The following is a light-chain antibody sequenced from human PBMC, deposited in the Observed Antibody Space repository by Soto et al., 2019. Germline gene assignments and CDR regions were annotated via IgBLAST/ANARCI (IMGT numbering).Light chain of an antibody. V-gene: IGLV2-14*01. J-gene: IGLJ1*01. CDR2: EVS. CDR1: RSDVGGYNY. CDR3: SSYTSSSTSYV. Sequence: QSVPTQPASVSGSPGQSITISCTGSRSDVGGYNYVSWYQHHPGKAPKLMIYEVSNRPSGVSNRFSGSKSGNTASLTISGLQAEDEADYYCSSYTSSSTSYVFGTGTKVTVL.